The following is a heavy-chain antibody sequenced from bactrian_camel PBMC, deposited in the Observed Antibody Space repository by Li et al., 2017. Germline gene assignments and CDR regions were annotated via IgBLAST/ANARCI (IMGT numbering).Heavy chain of an antibody. CDR3: AADSQMTPDMWLIRHNIKTVRF. Sequence: HVQLVESGGGSVQAGGSLRLSCEYSGAFYNTYCMAWFRRVPGKKREAVAAVDPAGSTTYSDPVKGRFTISKDNAENTLTLQMNSLKPEDTAMYYCAADSQMTPDMWLIRHNIKTVRFRGQGTQVPVS. CDR1: GAFYNTYC. CDR2: VDPAGST. J-gene: IGHJ4*01. V-gene: IGHV3S53*01. D-gene: IGHD1*01.